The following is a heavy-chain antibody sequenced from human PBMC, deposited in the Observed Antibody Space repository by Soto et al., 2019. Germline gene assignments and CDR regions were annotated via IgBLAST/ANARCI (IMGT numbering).Heavy chain of an antibody. CDR3: ARRLIVVVAAAIGWFDP. CDR1: GGSISSSSYY. CDR2: IYYSGST. D-gene: IGHD2-2*01. V-gene: IGHV4-39*01. Sequence: QLQLQESGPGLVKPSETLSLTCTVSGGSISSSSYYWGWIRQPPGKGLEWIGCIYYSGSTYYNPSLKSRVTISVDTSKNQFSLKLSSVTAADTAVYYCARRLIVVVAAAIGWFDPWGQGTLVTVSS. J-gene: IGHJ5*02.